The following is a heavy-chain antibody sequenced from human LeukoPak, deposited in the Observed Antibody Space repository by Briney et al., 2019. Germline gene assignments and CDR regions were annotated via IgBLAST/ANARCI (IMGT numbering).Heavy chain of an antibody. J-gene: IGHJ4*02. V-gene: IGHV1-46*01. CDR2: INPSGGST. Sequence: ASVKVSCKASGYTFTSYYMHWVRQAPGQGLEWMGIINPSGGSTSYAQKFQGRVTMTRDMSTSTVYMELSSLRSDDTAVYYCARDGVAGVHPFDYWGQGTLVTVSS. D-gene: IGHD6-19*01. CDR1: GYTFTSYY. CDR3: ARDGVAGVHPFDY.